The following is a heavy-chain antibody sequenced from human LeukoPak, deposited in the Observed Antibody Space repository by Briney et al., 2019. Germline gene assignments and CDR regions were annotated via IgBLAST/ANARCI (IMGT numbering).Heavy chain of an antibody. CDR1: VFTFSSYE. Sequence: GGSLRLSCAASVFTFSSYEMNWVRQAPGKGLEWVSYISSSGSTIYYADSVKGQFTISRDNAKNSLYLQMNSLSAEDTAVYYCARLNYYESSGYYLLGWFDPWGQGTLVTVSS. CDR3: ARLNYYESSGYYLLGWFDP. V-gene: IGHV3-48*03. CDR2: ISSSGSTI. D-gene: IGHD3-22*01. J-gene: IGHJ5*02.